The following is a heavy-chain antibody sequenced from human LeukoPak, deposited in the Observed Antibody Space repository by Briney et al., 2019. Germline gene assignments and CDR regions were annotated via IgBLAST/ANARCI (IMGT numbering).Heavy chain of an antibody. V-gene: IGHV3-15*01. CDR1: GFTFRSAW. CDR3: TTDQVVRGVTNDY. J-gene: IGHJ4*02. D-gene: IGHD3-10*01. Sequence: GGSLRLSCVASGFTFRSAWMKWVRQAPGRGLEWVGRIKSKTDGGTTDYAAPVKGRFTISRDDSKTTLYLQMNSLQTEDTAVYYCTTDQVVRGVTNDYWGQGTLVTVSS. CDR2: IKSKTDGGTT.